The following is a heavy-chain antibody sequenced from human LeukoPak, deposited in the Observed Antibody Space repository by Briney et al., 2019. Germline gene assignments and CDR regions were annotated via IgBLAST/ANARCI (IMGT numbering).Heavy chain of an antibody. CDR3: ASVNIAVAAISY. CDR1: GGSISSYY. J-gene: IGHJ4*02. D-gene: IGHD6-19*01. CDR2: IYYSGST. V-gene: IGHV4-59*01. Sequence: PSETLSLTCTVSGGSISSYYWSWIRQPPGKGLEWIGYIYYSGSTDYNPSLKSRVTISVDTSKNQFSLKLSSVTAADTAVYYCASVNIAVAAISYWGQGTLVTVSS.